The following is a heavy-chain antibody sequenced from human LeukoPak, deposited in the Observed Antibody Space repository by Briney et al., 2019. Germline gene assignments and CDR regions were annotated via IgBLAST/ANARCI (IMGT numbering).Heavy chain of an antibody. CDR2: INPNSGGT. Sequence: ASVKVSCKASGYTFTGYYMHWVRQAPGQGLEWMGWINPNSGGTNYAQKFQGRVTMTRDTSISTAYMELSRLRPDDTAVYYCARGKYSGSSNYFDYWGQGTLVTVSS. D-gene: IGHD1-26*01. V-gene: IGHV1-2*02. CDR3: ARGKYSGSSNYFDY. J-gene: IGHJ4*02. CDR1: GYTFTGYY.